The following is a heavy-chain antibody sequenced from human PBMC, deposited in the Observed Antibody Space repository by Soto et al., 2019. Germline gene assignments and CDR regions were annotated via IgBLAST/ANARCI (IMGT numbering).Heavy chain of an antibody. Sequence: TSETLSLTCTVSGGSISIYYCSWIRQPPGKGLEWIGYIYSSGSTNYNPSLKSRVTISVDTSKNQFSLKLTSVTAADTAIYYCARGGRYDFWTGSWFDPWGQGTLVTVSS. CDR2: IYSSGST. CDR3: ARGGRYDFWTGSWFDP. D-gene: IGHD3-3*01. V-gene: IGHV4-59*08. J-gene: IGHJ5*02. CDR1: GGSISIYY.